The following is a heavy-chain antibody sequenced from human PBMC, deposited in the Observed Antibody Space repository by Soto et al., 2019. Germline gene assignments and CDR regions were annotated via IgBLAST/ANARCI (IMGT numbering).Heavy chain of an antibody. J-gene: IGHJ4*02. CDR1: GFRFGDHY. CDR2: ISGDGTTT. Sequence: SGGSLRLSCAASGFRFGDHYMTWIRQAPGKGLEWVSKISGDGTTTYYADSVKGRFTVSRDNAKNSVYLQMNSLRAEDTAVYYCASDPYYYASGFWGQGTLVTVSS. CDR3: ASDPYYYASGF. D-gene: IGHD3-10*01. V-gene: IGHV3-11*01.